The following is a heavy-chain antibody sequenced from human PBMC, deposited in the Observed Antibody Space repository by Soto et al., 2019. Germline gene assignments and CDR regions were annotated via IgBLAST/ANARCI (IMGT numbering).Heavy chain of an antibody. CDR3: ATLERGIGNYLGH. J-gene: IGHJ4*02. CDR2: ISSSGNYA. Sequence: PGGSLRLSCAASGFTFSDYYMSWIRQAPGKGLEWISYISSSGNYADYADSMKGRFSISRDNAKNSLYLQVHSLRAEDTALYYYATLERGIGNYLGHWGQGTLVTVSS. CDR1: GFTFSDYY. V-gene: IGHV3-11*03. D-gene: IGHD3-3*01.